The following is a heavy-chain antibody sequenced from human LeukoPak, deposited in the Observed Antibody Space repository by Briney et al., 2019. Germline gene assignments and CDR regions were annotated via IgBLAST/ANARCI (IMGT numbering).Heavy chain of an antibody. D-gene: IGHD2-15*01. CDR2: MNGSGGKK. CDR1: GFTFSIYW. Sequence: GGSLRLSCAASGFTFSIYWMSWVRQAPGKGLEWVSAMNGSGGKKYYADSVKGRFTISRDNSKNTLYLQMNSLRAEDTAVYYCAKWGCNGGSCYPFDYWGQGTLVTVSS. V-gene: IGHV3-23*01. CDR3: AKWGCNGGSCYPFDY. J-gene: IGHJ4*02.